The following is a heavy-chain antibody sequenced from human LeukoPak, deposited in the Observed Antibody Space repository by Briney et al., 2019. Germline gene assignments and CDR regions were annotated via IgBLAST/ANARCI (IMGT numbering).Heavy chain of an antibody. CDR2: IWYDGSKK. CDR3: ARWNQGHGLDV. D-gene: IGHD4-23*01. V-gene: IGHV3-33*08. Sequence: PGGSLRLSCAASGFTFSSYAMSWVRQAPGKGLEWVAVIWYDGSKKYYADFVKGRFTISRDNSKNTLSLQMSSLRVEDTAVYYCARWNQGHGLDVWGQGTTVTISS. J-gene: IGHJ6*02. CDR1: GFTFSSYA.